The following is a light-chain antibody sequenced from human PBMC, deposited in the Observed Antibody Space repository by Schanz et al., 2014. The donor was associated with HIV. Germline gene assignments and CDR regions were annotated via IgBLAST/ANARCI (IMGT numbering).Light chain of an antibody. CDR2: DVT. Sequence: QSALTQPRSVSGSPGQSVTISCTGTSSDVGGYNYVSWYQQRPGKAPKLIIYDVTKRPSGVPDRFSGSKSGNTASLTVSGLQAEDEADYYCSSFAGSNIPWVFGGGTKLTVL. CDR1: SSDVGGYNY. J-gene: IGLJ3*02. CDR3: SSFAGSNIPWV. V-gene: IGLV2-11*01.